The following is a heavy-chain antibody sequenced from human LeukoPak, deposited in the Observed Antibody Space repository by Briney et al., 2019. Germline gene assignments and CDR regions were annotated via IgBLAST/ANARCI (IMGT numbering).Heavy chain of an antibody. J-gene: IGHJ4*01. CDR1: GGTISSSSYY. CDR3: AREAITMIVVVIDY. V-gene: IGHV4-39*07. D-gene: IGHD3-22*01. CDR2: IYYSGST. Sequence: SETLSLTCTVSGGTISSSSYYWGWLRQPPGKGLGWIGSIYYSGSTYYKPSLKSRVTISVDTSKNQFSLQLSSVTAAGTAVYYCAREAITMIVVVIDYWGQGTLVSVSS.